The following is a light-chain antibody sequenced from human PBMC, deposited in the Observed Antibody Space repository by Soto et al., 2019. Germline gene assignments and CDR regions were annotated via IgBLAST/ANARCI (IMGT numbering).Light chain of an antibody. CDR2: LNSDGSH. V-gene: IGLV4-69*01. Sequence: QSVPTQTPSASASLGASVKLTCTLSSGHSSYAIAWHQQQPEKGPRYLMKLNSDGSHSKGDGIPDRFSGSSSGAERYLTISSLQSEDEADYYCQTWGTGVVVFSGGTKLTVL. J-gene: IGLJ2*01. CDR3: QTWGTGVVV. CDR1: SGHSSYA.